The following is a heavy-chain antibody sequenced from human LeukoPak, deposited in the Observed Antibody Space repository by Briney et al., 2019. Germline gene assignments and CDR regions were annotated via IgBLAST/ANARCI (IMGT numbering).Heavy chain of an antibody. CDR1: GFTFSSYS. CDR3: ASQYSYGYSPSFDY. J-gene: IGHJ4*02. D-gene: IGHD5-18*01. V-gene: IGHV3-21*01. CDR2: ISSSSSYI. Sequence: GGSLRLSCAASGFTFSSYSMNWVRQAPGKGLEWVSSISSSSSYIYYADSVKGRFTISRDNAKNSLCLQMNSLRAEDTAVYYCASQYSYGYSPSFDYWGQGTLVTVSS.